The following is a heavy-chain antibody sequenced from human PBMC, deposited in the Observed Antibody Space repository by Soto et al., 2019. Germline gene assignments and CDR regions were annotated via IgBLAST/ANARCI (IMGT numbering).Heavy chain of an antibody. CDR2: IYVTGAV. CDR3: ARLRIATNNYKWFDP. V-gene: IGHV4-31*03. J-gene: IGHJ5*02. D-gene: IGHD2-21*01. Sequence: PSQTLSLTCSVSGAALNSGNYYWSWIRQVPGTGLEWVGHIYVTGAVDYNPSLRDRITISQDTSERQFSLNLRLVTAADTAVYYCARLRIATNNYKWFDPWGQGTLVTVS. CDR1: GAALNSGNYY.